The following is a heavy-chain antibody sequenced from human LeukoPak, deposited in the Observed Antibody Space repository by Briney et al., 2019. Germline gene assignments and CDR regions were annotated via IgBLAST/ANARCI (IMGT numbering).Heavy chain of an antibody. CDR3: ARSRTWFGDEGEFDY. J-gene: IGHJ4*02. D-gene: IGHD3-10*01. Sequence: GGSLRLSCAASGFTFSSYSMNWVRQAPGKGLEWVSSISSSSSYIYYAGSVKGRFTISRDNAKNSLYLQMNSLRAEDTAVYYCARSRTWFGDEGEFDYWGQGTLVTVSS. V-gene: IGHV3-21*01. CDR2: ISSSSSYI. CDR1: GFTFSSYS.